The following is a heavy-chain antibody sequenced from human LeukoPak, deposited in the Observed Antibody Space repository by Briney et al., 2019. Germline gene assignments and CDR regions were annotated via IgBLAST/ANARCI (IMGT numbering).Heavy chain of an antibody. J-gene: IGHJ4*02. CDR3: AKGYCSSTSCRFDY. Sequence: GRSLRLSCAASGFTFDDYAMHWVRQAPGKGLEWVSGISWNSGSIGYADSVKGRFTISRDNAKNSLYLQMNSLRAEDMALYYCAKGYCSSTSCRFDYWGQGALVIVSS. V-gene: IGHV3-9*03. D-gene: IGHD2-2*01. CDR1: GFTFDDYA. CDR2: ISWNSGSI.